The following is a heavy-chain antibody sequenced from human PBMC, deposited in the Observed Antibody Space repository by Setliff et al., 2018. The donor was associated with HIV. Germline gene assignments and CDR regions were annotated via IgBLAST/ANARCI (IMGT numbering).Heavy chain of an antibody. D-gene: IGHD3-22*01. J-gene: IGHJ3*02. CDR1: GGSISSHY. Sequence: LSLTCTVSGGSISSHYWSWVRQPPGKGLEWIGYIYPSASTNYNPSLKSRVTISVDTSKNQFSLKLSSVTAADTAVYYCATTRGPYYYDSSGHREGAFDIWGQGTMVT. V-gene: IGHV4-59*11. CDR3: ATTRGPYYYDSSGHREGAFDI. CDR2: IYPSAST.